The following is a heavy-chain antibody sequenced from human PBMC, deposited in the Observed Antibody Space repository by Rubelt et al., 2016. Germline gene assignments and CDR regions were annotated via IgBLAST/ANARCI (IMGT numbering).Heavy chain of an antibody. Sequence: QVQLVQSGAEVKKPGASVKVSCKASGYTFTSYGISWVRQAPGQGLEWMGWISAYHGNTNYAQKLQGRVNMTTDTSTSTAYMELRGLRSDDTAVYYCARVEYYYDSSGYSDYWGQGTLVTVSS. CDR2: ISAYHGNT. D-gene: IGHD3-22*01. CDR1: GYTFTSYG. J-gene: IGHJ4*02. V-gene: IGHV1-18*01. CDR3: ARVEYYYDSSGYSDY.